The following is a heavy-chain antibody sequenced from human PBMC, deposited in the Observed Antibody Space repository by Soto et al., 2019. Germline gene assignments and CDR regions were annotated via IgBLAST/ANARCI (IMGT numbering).Heavy chain of an antibody. CDR1: GGSISSGGYY. Sequence: QVQLQESGPGLVKPSQTLSLTCTVSGGSISSGGYYWSWIRQHPGKGLEWIGYIYYSGSTYYNPSLKSRVPISVDPSKIQFPRKLSSVTAADTAVYYCAREPVFPGSYGMDVWGQGTTVTVSS. CDR3: AREPVFPGSYGMDV. CDR2: IYYSGST. D-gene: IGHD2-21*01. V-gene: IGHV4-31*03. J-gene: IGHJ6*02.